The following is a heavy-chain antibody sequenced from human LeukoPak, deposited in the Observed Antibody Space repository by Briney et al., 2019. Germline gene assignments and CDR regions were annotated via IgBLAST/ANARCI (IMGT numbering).Heavy chain of an antibody. CDR2: ISYDGSNK. V-gene: IGHV3-30-3*01. D-gene: IGHD6-13*01. CDR1: GFTFSSYA. CDR3: AREYSSSWYGHAFDI. Sequence: GGSLRLSCAASGFTFSSYAMHWVRQAPGKGLEWVAVISYDGSNKYYADSVKGRFTISRDNSKNTLYLQMNSLRAEDTAVYYCAREYSSSWYGHAFDIWGQGTMVTVSS. J-gene: IGHJ3*02.